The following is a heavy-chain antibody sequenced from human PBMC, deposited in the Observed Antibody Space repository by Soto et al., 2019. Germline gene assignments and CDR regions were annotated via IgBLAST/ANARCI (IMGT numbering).Heavy chain of an antibody. J-gene: IGHJ4*02. CDR3: ARGGFGVFAGAAGGFDY. CDR1: GGSFSGYY. V-gene: IGHV4-34*01. Sequence: QVQLQQWGAGLLKPSETLSLTCAVYGGSFSGYYWSWIRQPPGKGLEWIGEINHSGSTNYNPSLKSRVTISVDTSKHQFSLKLSSVTAADTAVYYCARGGFGVFAGAAGGFDYWGQGTLVTVSS. CDR2: INHSGST. D-gene: IGHD6-13*01.